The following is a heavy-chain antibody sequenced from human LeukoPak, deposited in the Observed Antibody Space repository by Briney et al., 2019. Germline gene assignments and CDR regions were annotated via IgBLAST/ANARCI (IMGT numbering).Heavy chain of an antibody. J-gene: IGHJ4*02. V-gene: IGHV1-2*02. CDR2: INPNSGGT. CDR3: ARDTRVAGSSYPFY. CDR1: GCTFTGYY. D-gene: IGHD6-19*01. Sequence: ASVKVSCKASGCTFTGYYMHWVRQAPGQGLEWMGWINPNSGGTNYAQKFQGRVTMTRDTSISTVYMELSRLRSDDTAVYYCARDTRVAGSSYPFYWGQGTLVTVSS.